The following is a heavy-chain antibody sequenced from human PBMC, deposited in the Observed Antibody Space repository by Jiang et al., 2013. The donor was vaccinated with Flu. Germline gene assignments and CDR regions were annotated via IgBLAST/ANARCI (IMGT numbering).Heavy chain of an antibody. V-gene: IGHV1-2*04. J-gene: IGHJ4*02. D-gene: IGHD6-19*01. CDR2: INPNSGGT. CDR1: GYTFTSYG. CDR3: ARGDLGGWSPEYYFDY. Sequence: GAEVKKPGASVKVSCKASGYTFTSYGISWVRQAPGQGLEWMGWINPNSGGTNYAQKFQGWVAMTRDTSISTAYMELSRLRSEDTAVYYCARGDLGGWSPEYYFDYWGQGTLVTVSS.